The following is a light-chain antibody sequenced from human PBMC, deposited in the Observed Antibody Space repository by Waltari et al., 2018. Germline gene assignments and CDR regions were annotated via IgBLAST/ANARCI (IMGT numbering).Light chain of an antibody. CDR3: QQSFTTPQNT. J-gene: IGKJ2*01. V-gene: IGKV1-39*01. CDR2: AAS. Sequence: DIQMTQSPSSLSASVGDRVTITCLASQSISIYVNWYQQKPGKAPNLLIYAASSLQSGVPSRFSGSGSGTDFSLTISSLQPGDFATYYCQQSFTTPQNTFGQGTRLEIK. CDR1: QSISIY.